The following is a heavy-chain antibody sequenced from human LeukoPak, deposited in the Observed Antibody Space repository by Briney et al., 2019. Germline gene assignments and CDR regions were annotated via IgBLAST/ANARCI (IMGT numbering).Heavy chain of an antibody. V-gene: IGHV1-58*02. J-gene: IGHJ4*02. Sequence: SVKVSCKASGFTFTSSAMQWVRQARGQRLEWIGWIVVGSGNTNYAQKFQERVTITRDMSTSTAYMELRSLRSDDTAVYYCARAVSGSLYGDFDFWGQGTLVTVSA. CDR1: GFTFTSSA. D-gene: IGHD1-26*01. CDR3: ARAVSGSLYGDFDF. CDR2: IVVGSGNT.